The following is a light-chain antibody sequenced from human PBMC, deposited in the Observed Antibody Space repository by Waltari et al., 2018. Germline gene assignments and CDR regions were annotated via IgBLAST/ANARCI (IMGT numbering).Light chain of an antibody. CDR1: QSISSY. CDR3: HQSEKSPMT. Sequence: DIQMTQSPSSLSASVGDRVTITCRASQSISSYLNWYQQKPGKAPKLLIYAASSLQSGVPSRFSGSGSGTDFTLTISRLETEDVGIYYCHQSEKSPMTFGRGTRLEIK. V-gene: IGKV1-39*01. J-gene: IGKJ4*02. CDR2: AAS.